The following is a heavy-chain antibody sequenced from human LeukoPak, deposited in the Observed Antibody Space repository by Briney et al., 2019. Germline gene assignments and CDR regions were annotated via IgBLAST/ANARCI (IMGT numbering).Heavy chain of an antibody. CDR3: ARDARGDSSGWYFDS. J-gene: IGHJ4*02. CDR2: IIPVFGSP. Sequence: SVKVSCKASGETLNNYPISWVGQAPGQGLEWMGRIIPVFGSPNYPQKFQDRVTITADESTSTVYMELSSLRSDDTAVYYCARDARGDSSGWYFDSWGQGTLVTVSS. D-gene: IGHD6-19*01. V-gene: IGHV1-69*13. CDR1: GETLNNYP.